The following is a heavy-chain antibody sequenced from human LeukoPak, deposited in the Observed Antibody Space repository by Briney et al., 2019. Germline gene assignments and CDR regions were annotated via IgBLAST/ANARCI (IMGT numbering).Heavy chain of an antibody. CDR3: ARGVDYDFWSGTLFDP. D-gene: IGHD3-3*01. V-gene: IGHV4-59*01. Sequence: SGTLSVTCTVSGGSLSSYHWSWIRQPPGKGLEWIGYIYYSGSTNYNPCLTRRVTISVNTSKNQFSLNLNSVTAADTAVYYCARGVDYDFWSGTLFDPWGQGTLVSVSS. CDR2: IYYSGST. J-gene: IGHJ5*02. CDR1: GGSLSSYH.